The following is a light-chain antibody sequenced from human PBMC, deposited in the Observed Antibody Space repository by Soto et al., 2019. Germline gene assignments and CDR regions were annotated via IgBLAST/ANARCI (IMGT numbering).Light chain of an antibody. Sequence: DIVMTQSPATLSVSPGERATLSCRASQSIRNDLAWYQQKPGQAPRLLIYDASNRPTGIPARFSGSGSGTYITLTISILPSDDFAIYYCHQYNNWPPWTFGQGTKVEI. V-gene: IGKV3D-15*03. J-gene: IGKJ1*01. CDR3: HQYNNWPPWT. CDR1: QSIRND. CDR2: DAS.